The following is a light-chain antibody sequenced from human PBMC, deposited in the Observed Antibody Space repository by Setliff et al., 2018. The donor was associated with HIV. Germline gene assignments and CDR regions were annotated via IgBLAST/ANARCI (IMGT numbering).Light chain of an antibody. CDR2: YDD. V-gene: IGLV1-36*01. CDR3: AAWDDRLNGYV. Sequence: QPVLTQPPSVSEAPRQRVTISCSGSSSNIGNNAVNWYRQLPGKGPKLLIYYDDLLPSGVSDRFSGSKSGTSASLAISGLQSDDEADYYCAAWDDRLNGYVFGTGTKVTVL. J-gene: IGLJ1*01. CDR1: SSNIGNNA.